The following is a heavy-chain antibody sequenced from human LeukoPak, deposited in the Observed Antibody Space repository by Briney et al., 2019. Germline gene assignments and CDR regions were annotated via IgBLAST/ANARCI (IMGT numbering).Heavy chain of an antibody. J-gene: IGHJ4*02. D-gene: IGHD6-19*01. CDR3: AIEWLGLDY. CDR1: GFTFSSHW. V-gene: IGHV3-7*03. Sequence: GGSLRLSCAASGFTFSSHWMTWVRQAPGKGLEWVANIKEDGTRKNYMDSVKGRFTISRDNAKNSLYLQMNSLRAEDTAVYYCAIEWLGLDYWGQGTLVTVSS. CDR2: IKEDGTRK.